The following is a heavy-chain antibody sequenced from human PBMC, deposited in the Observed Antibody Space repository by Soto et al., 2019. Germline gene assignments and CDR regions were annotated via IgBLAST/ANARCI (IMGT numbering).Heavy chain of an antibody. D-gene: IGHD2-15*01. V-gene: IGHV3-23*01. CDR1: GFTFSSFG. CDR3: AKELSRRYVAGYYYGMDV. Sequence: GGSLRLSCAASGFTFSSFGMSWVRQAPGKGLEWVSGIGGSGTDTYYADSVEGRFTISRDNSKHTLSLQMNSLRVEDTAVYYCAKELSRRYVAGYYYGMDVWGQGTTVTVSS. CDR2: IGGSGTDT. J-gene: IGHJ6*02.